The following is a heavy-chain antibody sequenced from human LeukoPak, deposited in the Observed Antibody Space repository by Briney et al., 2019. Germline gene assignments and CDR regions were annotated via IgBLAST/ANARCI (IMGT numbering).Heavy chain of an antibody. V-gene: IGHV1-18*01. D-gene: IGHD2-2*01. Sequence: ASVKVSCKASGGTFSSYAISWVRQAPGQGLEWMGWISAYNGNTNYVQKLQGRVTMTTDTSTSTAYMELRSLRSDDTAVYYCARDDIVVVPAAIEVHYYYGMDVWGQGTTVTVSS. J-gene: IGHJ6*02. CDR1: GGTFSSYA. CDR3: ARDDIVVVPAAIEVHYYYGMDV. CDR2: ISAYNGNT.